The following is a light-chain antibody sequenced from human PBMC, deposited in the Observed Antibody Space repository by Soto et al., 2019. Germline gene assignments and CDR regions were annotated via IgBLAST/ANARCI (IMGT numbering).Light chain of an antibody. V-gene: IGKV3D-20*02. CDR1: QSISSSY. J-gene: IGKJ5*01. CDR2: GAS. Sequence: EIVLTHSPGTLSLSPVEGATLSCRASQSISSSYLAWYQQKPGQAPRLLIYGASSRATGIPDRFSGSGSGTDFTLTINSLEPEDFAVYYCQQRSSWPITFGQGTRLEIK. CDR3: QQRSSWPIT.